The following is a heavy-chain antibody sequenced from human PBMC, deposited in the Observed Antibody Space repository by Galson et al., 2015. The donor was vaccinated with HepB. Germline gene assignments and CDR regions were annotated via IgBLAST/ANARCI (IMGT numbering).Heavy chain of an antibody. Sequence: SVKVSCKASGYTFTSYYMHWVRQAPGQGLEWMGIINPSGGSTSYAQKFQGRVTMTRDTSTSTVYMELSSLRSEDTAVYYCARVGGYCSSTSCYMSSSWTFDYWGQGTLVTVSS. J-gene: IGHJ4*02. CDR1: GYTFTSYY. V-gene: IGHV1-46*01. CDR2: INPSGGST. D-gene: IGHD2-2*01. CDR3: ARVGGYCSSTSCYMSSSWTFDY.